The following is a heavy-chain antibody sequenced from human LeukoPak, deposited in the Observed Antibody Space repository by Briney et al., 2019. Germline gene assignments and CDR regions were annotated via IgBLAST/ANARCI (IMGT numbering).Heavy chain of an antibody. Sequence: PSETLSLTCTVSGGSISSGSYCWSWIRQPAGKGLEWIGRIYTSGSTNYNPSLKSRVTISVDTSKNQFSLKLSSVTAADTAVYYCARELTIFGVVTNDYWGQGTLVTVSS. CDR3: ARELTIFGVVTNDY. D-gene: IGHD3-3*01. J-gene: IGHJ4*02. CDR1: GGSISSGSYC. V-gene: IGHV4-61*02. CDR2: IYTSGST.